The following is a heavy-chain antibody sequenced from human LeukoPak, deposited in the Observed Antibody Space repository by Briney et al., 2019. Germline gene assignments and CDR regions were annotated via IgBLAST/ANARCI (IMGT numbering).Heavy chain of an antibody. CDR2: ISSSSGYI. CDR1: GITFSTYS. J-gene: IGHJ4*02. Sequence: GGSLRLSCAASGITFSTYSMNWVRQAPGKGLKWVSSISSSSGYIYYADSVKGRFTISRDNAKNSLYLQMSSLRAEDTALYYCARVRNYYDSSGYSPFDYWGQGTLVTVSS. D-gene: IGHD3-22*01. CDR3: ARVRNYYDSSGYSPFDY. V-gene: IGHV3-21*01.